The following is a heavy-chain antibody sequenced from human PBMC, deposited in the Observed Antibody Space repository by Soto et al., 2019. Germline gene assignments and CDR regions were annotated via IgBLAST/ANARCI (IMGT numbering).Heavy chain of an antibody. CDR2: IYSGGST. V-gene: IGHV3-66*01. CDR1: GFTVSSNY. CDR3: ARDALGGFGEFYFDY. D-gene: IGHD3-10*01. J-gene: IGHJ4*02. Sequence: EVQLVESGGGLVQPGGSLRLSCAASGFTVSSNYMSWVRQAPGKGLEWVSVIYSGGSTYYADSVKGRFTISRDNSKNTLYLQMNSLRAEDTAVYYCARDALGGFGEFYFDYWGQGTLVTVSS.